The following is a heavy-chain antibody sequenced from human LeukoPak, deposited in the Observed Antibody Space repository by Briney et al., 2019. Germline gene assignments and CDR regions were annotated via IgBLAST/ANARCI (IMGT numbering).Heavy chain of an antibody. CDR1: GGSFSGYY. J-gene: IGHJ4*02. V-gene: IGHV4-34*01. CDR3: ARAPLYCGGDCYLPYFDY. CDR2: INHSGST. D-gene: IGHD2-21*02. Sequence: SETLSLTCAVYGGSFSGYYWSWIRQPPGKGLEWIGEINHSGSTNYNPSLKSRVTISVDTSKNQFSLKLSSVTAADTAVYYCARAPLYCGGDCYLPYFDYWGQGTLVTVSA.